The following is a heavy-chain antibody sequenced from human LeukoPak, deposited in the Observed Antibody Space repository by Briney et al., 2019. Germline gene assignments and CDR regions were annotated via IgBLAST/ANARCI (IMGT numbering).Heavy chain of an antibody. CDR1: GFTFSSYA. CDR3: ARCTASCYANAFDV. CDR2: ISDSGGST. D-gene: IGHD2-2*01. Sequence: GGSLRLSCAASGFTFSSYAMSWVRQAPGKGLEWVSIISDSGGSTYYADSVKGRFTISRDNSKNTLYLQMNSLRAEDTAVYYCARCTASCYANAFDVWGQGTLLTVSS. J-gene: IGHJ3*01. V-gene: IGHV3-23*01.